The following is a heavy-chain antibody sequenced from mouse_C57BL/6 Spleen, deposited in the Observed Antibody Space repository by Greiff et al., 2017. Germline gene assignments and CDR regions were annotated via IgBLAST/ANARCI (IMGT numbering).Heavy chain of an antibody. Sequence: EVQVVESGGGLVKPGGSLKLSCAASGFTFSSYTMSWVRQTPEKRLEWVATISGGGGNTYYPDSVKGRFTISRDNAKNTLYLQMSSLRSEDTALYYCARHGDYYGPFAYWGQGTLVTVSA. V-gene: IGHV5-9*01. CDR2: ISGGGGNT. J-gene: IGHJ3*01. CDR1: GFTFSSYT. CDR3: ARHGDYYGPFAY. D-gene: IGHD1-1*01.